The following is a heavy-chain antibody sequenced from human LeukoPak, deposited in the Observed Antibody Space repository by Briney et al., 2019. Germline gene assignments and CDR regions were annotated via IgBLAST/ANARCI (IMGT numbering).Heavy chain of an antibody. CDR2: MNPNSGNT. V-gene: IGHV1-8*02. Sequence: ASVKVSCKASGYTFSNFDINWVRQATGQGLEWMGWMNPNSGNTGYAQKFQGRVTMTRNTSISTAYMELSSLRSEDTAVYYCARAGPRGWNYWGQGTLVTVSS. D-gene: IGHD6-19*01. J-gene: IGHJ4*02. CDR1: GYTFSNFD. CDR3: ARAGPRGWNY.